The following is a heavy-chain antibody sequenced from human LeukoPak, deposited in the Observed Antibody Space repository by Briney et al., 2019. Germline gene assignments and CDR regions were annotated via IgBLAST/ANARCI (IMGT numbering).Heavy chain of an antibody. D-gene: IGHD2-15*01. CDR1: GFAFRSYW. CDR3: ARDSGLGYCSA. V-gene: IGHV3-74*01. CDR2: INLDGTIV. Sequence: GGSLRLSCGASGFAFRSYWMHWVRQAPGKGLEWVSRINLDGTIVRYTDSVEGRFTISRDNAKSTLFLHMNRLTADDTALYFCARDSGLGYCSAWGQGTLVTVSS. J-gene: IGHJ1*01.